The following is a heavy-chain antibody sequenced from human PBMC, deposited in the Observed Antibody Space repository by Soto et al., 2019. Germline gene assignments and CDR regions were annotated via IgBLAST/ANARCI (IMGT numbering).Heavy chain of an antibody. Sequence: GGSLRLSCAASGFTFSSYSMNWVRQAPGKGLEWVSSISSSSSYIYYADSVKGRLTISRDNAKNSLYLQMNSLRAEDTAVYYCAREVAYVDTAMVTYLRSYYYYGMDVWGQGTTVTVSS. CDR1: GFTFSSYS. D-gene: IGHD5-18*01. CDR2: ISSSSSYI. J-gene: IGHJ6*02. V-gene: IGHV3-21*01. CDR3: AREVAYVDTAMVTYLRSYYYYGMDV.